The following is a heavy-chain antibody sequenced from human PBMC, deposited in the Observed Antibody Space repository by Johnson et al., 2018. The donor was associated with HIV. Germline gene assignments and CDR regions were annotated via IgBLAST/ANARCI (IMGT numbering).Heavy chain of an antibody. J-gene: IGHJ3*02. CDR3: ARRFFPGITVALDAFDI. CDR2: IKEDGSTI. Sequence: VQLVESGGGVVQPGESLRLSCAASGFSFSNYWMTWVSQAPGKVLEWVATIKEDGSTIYYADSVQGRFTISRDNAKNSLYLQMNSLRAEDTAVYYSARRFFPGITVALDAFDIWGQGTMVTVSS. D-gene: IGHD6-19*01. V-gene: IGHV3-7*01. CDR1: GFSFSNYW.